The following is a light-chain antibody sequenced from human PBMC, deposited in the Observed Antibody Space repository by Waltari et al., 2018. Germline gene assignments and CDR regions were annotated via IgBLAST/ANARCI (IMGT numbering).Light chain of an antibody. V-gene: IGKV2-30*01. CDR1: QSLVFSDGNSY. J-gene: IGKJ2*01. CDR2: KVS. Sequence: DAVMTQSPLSLPVTLGQPASIPCRSSQSLVFSDGNSYLNWFQQRPGQSPKRLIYKVSNRDSGVPDRFSGSGSGTDFTLKISRVEAEDVGGVYYCMQATHWPYTFGQGTKLEIK. CDR3: MQATHWPYT.